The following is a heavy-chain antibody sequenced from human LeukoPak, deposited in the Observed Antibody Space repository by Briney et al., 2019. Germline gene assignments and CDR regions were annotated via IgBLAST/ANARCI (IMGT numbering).Heavy chain of an antibody. D-gene: IGHD1-26*01. CDR2: ISSSSSTI. CDR1: GFTFSSYS. J-gene: IGHJ4*02. CDR3: ARTRRVGATFYYFDY. V-gene: IGHV3-48*04. Sequence: GGSLRLSCAASGFTFSSYSMNWVRQAPGKGLEWVSYISSSSSTIYYADSVKGRFTISRDNAKNSLYLQMNSLRAEDTAVYYCARTRRVGATFYYFDYWGQGTLVTVSS.